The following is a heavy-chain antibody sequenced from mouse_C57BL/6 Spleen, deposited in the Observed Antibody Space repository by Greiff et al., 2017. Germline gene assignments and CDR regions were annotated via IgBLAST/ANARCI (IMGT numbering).Heavy chain of an antibody. CDR2: HLPGSGST. CDR1: GYTFTGYW. J-gene: IGHJ4*01. V-gene: IGHV1-9*01. D-gene: IGHD3-1*01. Sequence: QVQLQQSGAELMKPGASVKLSCKATGYTFTGYWIEWVKQRPGHGLEWIGEHLPGSGSTNYNEKFKGKATFTADTSSNTAHMQLSSLTPEDSAIYYCARSGWDNYAMDYWGQGTSVTVSS. CDR3: ARSGWDNYAMDY.